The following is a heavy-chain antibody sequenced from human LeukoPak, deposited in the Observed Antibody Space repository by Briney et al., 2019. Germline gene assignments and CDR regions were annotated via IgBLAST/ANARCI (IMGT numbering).Heavy chain of an antibody. CDR3: ARGIAAAGIYNCFDP. J-gene: IGHJ5*02. V-gene: IGHV4-59*01. CDR1: GGSISIYY. CDR2: IYYSGST. Sequence: PSETLSLTCTVSGGSISIYYWSWIRQPPGKGLEWIGYIYYSGSTNYNPSLKSRVTISVDTSKNQFSLKLSSVTAADTAVYYCARGIAAAGIYNCFDPWGQGTLVTVSS. D-gene: IGHD6-13*01.